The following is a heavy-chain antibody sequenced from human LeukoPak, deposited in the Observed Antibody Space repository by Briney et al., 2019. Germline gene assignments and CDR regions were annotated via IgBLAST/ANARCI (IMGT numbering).Heavy chain of an antibody. CDR1: GFTFSSYA. D-gene: IGHD6-6*01. J-gene: IGHJ4*02. V-gene: IGHV3-23*01. Sequence: SGGSLRLSCAASGFTFSSYAMSWVRQAQGKGLEWVSAITGSGGSTYYADSVKGRFTISRDNSKNTLYLQVNSLRAEDTAVYYCAKGSAAARPYYFDYWGQGTLVTVSS. CDR3: AKGSAAARPYYFDY. CDR2: ITGSGGST.